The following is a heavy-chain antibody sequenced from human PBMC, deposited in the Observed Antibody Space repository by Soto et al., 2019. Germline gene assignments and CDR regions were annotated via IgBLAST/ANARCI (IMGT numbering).Heavy chain of an antibody. CDR1: GFTFSSYA. V-gene: IGHV3-30-3*01. CDR2: ISYDGSNK. CDR3: ARDPTPLSFWSGYYTHSSFFDY. Sequence: QVQLVESGGGVVQPGRSLRLSCAASGFTFSSYAMHWVRQAPGKGLEWVAVISYDGSNKYYADSVKGRFNISRDNSKNTLYLQMNSLRAADTAVYYCARDPTPLSFWSGYYTHSSFFDYWGQGTLVTVSS. D-gene: IGHD3-3*01. J-gene: IGHJ4*02.